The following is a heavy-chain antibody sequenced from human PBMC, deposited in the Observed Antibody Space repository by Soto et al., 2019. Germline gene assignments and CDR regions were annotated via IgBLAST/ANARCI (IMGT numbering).Heavy chain of an antibody. V-gene: IGHV3-30-3*01. Sequence: WGSLRLSCAASGFTFSSYAMHWVRQALGKGLEWVAVISYDGSNKYYADSVKGRFTISRDNSKNTLYLQMNSLRAEDTAVYYCASPFPADYWGQGTLVTVSS. J-gene: IGHJ4*02. CDR1: GFTFSSYA. CDR2: ISYDGSNK. CDR3: ASPFPADY.